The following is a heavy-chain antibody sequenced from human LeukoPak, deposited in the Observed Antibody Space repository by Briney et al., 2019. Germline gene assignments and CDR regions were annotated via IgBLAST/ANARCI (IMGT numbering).Heavy chain of an antibody. V-gene: IGHV4-59*12. CDR3: AKTYCSTTSCYISASFFFDY. J-gene: IGHJ4*02. Sequence: PSETLSLTCTVSGGSISSYYWSWIRQPPGKALEWIGNIFYSGSTYYSPSLKSRVTISLDTSRNQFSLKLNSVTAADTAVYYCAKTYCSTTSCYISASFFFDYWGQGTLVTVSS. D-gene: IGHD2-2*02. CDR2: IFYSGST. CDR1: GGSISSYY.